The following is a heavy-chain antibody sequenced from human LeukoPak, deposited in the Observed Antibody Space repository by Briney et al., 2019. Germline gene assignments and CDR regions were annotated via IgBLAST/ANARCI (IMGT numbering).Heavy chain of an antibody. Sequence: GGSLRPSCAASGFTLSSYWMHWVRQAPGKGLVWVSRINGDGRITTYADSVKGRFTTSRDTAKNTLYLQMNSLRTEDTALYYCTKDRDNWGQGTLVTVSS. CDR3: TKDRDN. CDR1: GFTLSSYW. V-gene: IGHV3-74*01. CDR2: INGDGRIT. J-gene: IGHJ4*02.